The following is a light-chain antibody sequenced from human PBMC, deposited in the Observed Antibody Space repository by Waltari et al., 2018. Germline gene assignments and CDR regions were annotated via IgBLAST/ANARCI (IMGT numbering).Light chain of an antibody. CDR2: EVT. CDR1: RSDVGNYNL. J-gene: IGLJ1*01. V-gene: IGLV2-23*02. Sequence: QSGLTQPASASGSPGQSLTISCTGTRSDVGNYNLVSSYQQHPGKAPKLLIYEVTKRASGTSDRFSASKSGNTASLTISGLQAQEDEADYYCCSYVGLGTYVFGTGTKVTV. CDR3: CSYVGLGTYV.